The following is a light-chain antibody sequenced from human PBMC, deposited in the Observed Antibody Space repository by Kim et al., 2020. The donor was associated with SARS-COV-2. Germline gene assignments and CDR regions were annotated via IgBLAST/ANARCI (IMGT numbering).Light chain of an antibody. CDR2: WAS. CDR3: QQYYSIPWT. J-gene: IGKJ1*01. V-gene: IGKV4-1*01. CDR1: QGVLYSSNNKNY. Sequence: DIVMTQSPDSLAVSLGERATINCKSSQGVLYSSNNKNYLAWYQQKPGQPPKLLIYWASTRESGVPDRFSGSGSGTDFTLTISSLQAEDVAVYYCQQYYSIPWTFGQGTKVDIK.